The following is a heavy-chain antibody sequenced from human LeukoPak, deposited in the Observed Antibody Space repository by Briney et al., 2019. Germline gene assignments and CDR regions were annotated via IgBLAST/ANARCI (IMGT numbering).Heavy chain of an antibody. CDR3: AREDSNPKYYYYYGMDV. V-gene: IGHV1-2*06. D-gene: IGHD4-11*01. J-gene: IGHJ6*02. CDR1: GYTFTGYY. Sequence: ASVKVSCKASGYTFTGYYMNWVRQAPGQGLEWMGRINPNSGGTKYAQKFQGRVTMTRDTSINTAYMELSGLRSDDTAVYYCAREDSNPKYYYYYGMDVWGQGTTDTVSS. CDR2: INPNSGGT.